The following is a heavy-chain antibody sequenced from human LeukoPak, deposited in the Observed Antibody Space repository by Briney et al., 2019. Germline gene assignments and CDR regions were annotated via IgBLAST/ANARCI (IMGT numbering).Heavy chain of an antibody. V-gene: IGHV3-30*02. CDR1: GFTFSSYG. CDR3: ARGGTSSSLAY. D-gene: IGHD4-23*01. CDR2: IRYDGSNK. J-gene: IGHJ4*02. Sequence: GGSLRLSCAASGFTFSSYGMHWVRQAPGKGLEWVAFIRYDGSNKYYADSVKGRFTISRDNANNSLYLQMNSLRDGDTAVYYCARGGTSSSLAYWGQGTLVTVSS.